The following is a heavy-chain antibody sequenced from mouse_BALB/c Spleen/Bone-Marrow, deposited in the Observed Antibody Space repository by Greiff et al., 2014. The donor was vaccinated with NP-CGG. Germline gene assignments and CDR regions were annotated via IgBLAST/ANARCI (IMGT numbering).Heavy chain of an antibody. CDR1: GYTFTSYY. CDR2: IYPGNGDT. CDR3: ARHKWVIDY. D-gene: IGHD1-3*01. J-gene: IGHJ4*01. V-gene: IGHV1S56*01. Sequence: VQLKQSGAELVKPGASVRMSCKASGYTFTSYYINWVKQRPGQGLEWIGRIYPGNGDTNYNEMFKAKATLTADKSSNTVYIQLSSLTSEDSAVYFCARHKWVIDYWGQGTSVTVSS.